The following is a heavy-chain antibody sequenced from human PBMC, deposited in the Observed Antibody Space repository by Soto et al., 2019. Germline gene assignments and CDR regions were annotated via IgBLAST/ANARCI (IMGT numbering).Heavy chain of an antibody. J-gene: IGHJ4*02. D-gene: IGHD3-10*01. Sequence: GASGKVSCKASCYSFTSFGISWVGQAPGQGLEWTGWISAYNGNTNYAQKLQGRVTMTTDTSTSTAYMELRSLRSDDTAVYYCARVTLKYYGSGSPFWGQGTLVTVSS. CDR2: ISAYNGNT. CDR3: ARVTLKYYGSGSPF. CDR1: CYSFTSFG. V-gene: IGHV1-18*01.